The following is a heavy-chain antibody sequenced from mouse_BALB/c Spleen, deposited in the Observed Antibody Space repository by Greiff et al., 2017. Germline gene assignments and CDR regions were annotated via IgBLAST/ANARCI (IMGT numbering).Heavy chain of an antibody. V-gene: IGHV1-67*01. D-gene: IGHD2-2*01. CDR1: GYTFTDYA. CDR3: ARARGYDGSWFAY. CDR2: ISTYNGNT. Sequence: VHLVESGPEVVRPGVSVKISCKGSGYTFTDYAMHWVKQSHAKSLEWIGVISTYNGNTNYNQKFKGKATMTVDKSSSTAYMELARLTSEDSAIYYCARARGYDGSWFAYWGQGTLVTVSA. J-gene: IGHJ3*01.